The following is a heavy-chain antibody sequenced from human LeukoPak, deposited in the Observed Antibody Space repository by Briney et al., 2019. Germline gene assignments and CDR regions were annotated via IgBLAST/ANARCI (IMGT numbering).Heavy chain of an antibody. J-gene: IGHJ5*02. D-gene: IGHD3-10*01. CDR1: GYTFTSYD. V-gene: IGHV1-8*01. CDR3: TISGSYYNVDWFDP. Sequence: GASVKVSCKASGYTFTSYDINWVRQATGQGLEWMGWMNPNSGNTGYAQKFQGRVTMTRNTSISTAYMELSSLRSEDTAVYYCTISGSYYNVDWFDPWGQGTLVTVSS. CDR2: MNPNSGNT.